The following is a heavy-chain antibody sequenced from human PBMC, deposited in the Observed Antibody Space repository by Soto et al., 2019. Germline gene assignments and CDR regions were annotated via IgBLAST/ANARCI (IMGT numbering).Heavy chain of an antibody. CDR2: ISSSSSTI. V-gene: IGHV3-48*02. J-gene: IGHJ3*02. Sequence: PGGSLRLSCAASGFSIRSYSMNWVRQAPGKGLEWVSYISSSSSTIYYADSEKGRFTISRDNAKNSLYLKMNSRRDEDTAMYYWARLYAWQQLPTDIWGQGTMVTVSS. CDR1: GFSIRSYS. D-gene: IGHD6-13*01. CDR3: ARLYAWQQLPTDI.